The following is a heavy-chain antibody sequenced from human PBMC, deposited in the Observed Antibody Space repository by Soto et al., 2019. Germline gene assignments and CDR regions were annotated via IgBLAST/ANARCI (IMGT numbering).Heavy chain of an antibody. CDR1: GFTFSSYW. Sequence: EVHLVESGGGLVQPGESLRLSCAASGFTFSSYWMHWVRQAPGKGLVWVSRINYDGSTTGYADAVKGRFTISRDNAKDTVYLGMNSLTAEDTAVYYCARVARGAWGIFDSWGQGTLVTVSS. D-gene: IGHD3-16*01. J-gene: IGHJ4*02. CDR3: ARVARGAWGIFDS. CDR2: INYDGSTT. V-gene: IGHV3-74*01.